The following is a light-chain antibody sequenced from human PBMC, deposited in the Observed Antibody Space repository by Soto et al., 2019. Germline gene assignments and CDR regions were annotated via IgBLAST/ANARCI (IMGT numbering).Light chain of an antibody. CDR3: QQYNNWPPLFT. CDR2: DAS. J-gene: IGKJ3*01. Sequence: DIQMTQSPSTLSASVGDRVTITCRASQSISSWLAWYQQKPGKAPKLLIYDASSLESGVPSRFSGSGSGTEFTLTISSLQPEDFAVYYCQQYNNWPPLFTFGPGTKVDIK. V-gene: IGKV1-5*01. CDR1: QSISSW.